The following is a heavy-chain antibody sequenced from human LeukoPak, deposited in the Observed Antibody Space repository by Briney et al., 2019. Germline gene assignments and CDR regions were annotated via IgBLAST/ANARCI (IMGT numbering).Heavy chain of an antibody. J-gene: IGHJ4*02. Sequence: SETLSLTCTVSGYSISSGYYWGWIRQPPGKGLEWIGSIYHSGSTYYNPSLKSRVTISVDTSKNQFSLKLNSVTAADTAVYYCARGTTIFGVVIMESDYWGQGTLVTVSS. CDR2: IYHSGST. V-gene: IGHV4-38-2*02. D-gene: IGHD3-3*01. CDR1: GYSISSGYY. CDR3: ARGTTIFGVVIMESDY.